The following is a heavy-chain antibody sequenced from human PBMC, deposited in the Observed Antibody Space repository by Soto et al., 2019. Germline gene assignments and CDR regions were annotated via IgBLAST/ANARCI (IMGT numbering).Heavy chain of an antibody. CDR2: ISGSGGST. Sequence: PGGSLRLSCAASGFTFSSYAMSWVRQAPGKGLEWVSAISGSGGSTYYANSVKGRFTISRDNSKNTLYLQMNSLRAEDTAVYYCAKNSGITMVRGVIITVTPYDYWGQGALVTVSS. V-gene: IGHV3-23*01. D-gene: IGHD3-10*01. J-gene: IGHJ4*02. CDR3: AKNSGITMVRGVIITVTPYDY. CDR1: GFTFSSYA.